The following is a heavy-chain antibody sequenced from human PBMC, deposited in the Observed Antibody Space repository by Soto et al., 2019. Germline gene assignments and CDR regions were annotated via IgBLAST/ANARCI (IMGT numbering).Heavy chain of an antibody. CDR2: INHSGST. CDR1: GGSFSGYY. D-gene: IGHD6-6*01. V-gene: IGHV4-34*01. Sequence: PSETLSLTCAVYGGSFSGYYWSWIRQPPGKGLEWIGEINHSGSTNYNPSLKSRVTISVDTSKNQFSLKLSSVTAADTAVYYCATGAARHPSLDYWGQGTLVTVSS. CDR3: ATGAARHPSLDY. J-gene: IGHJ4*02.